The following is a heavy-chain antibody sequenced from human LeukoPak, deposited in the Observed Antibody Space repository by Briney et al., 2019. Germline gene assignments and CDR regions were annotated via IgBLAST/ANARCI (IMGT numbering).Heavy chain of an antibody. V-gene: IGHV1-18*01. CDR1: GYTFTSYD. J-gene: IGHJ3*02. CDR3: ARERRDDYNWDASHI. CDR2: ISTYNGNT. D-gene: IGHD5-24*01. Sequence: ASVKVSCKASGYTFTSYDISWVRQAPGQGLEWMGWISTYNGNTNYPQKLQGRVTMTTDTSTSTAYMELRSLRSDDTAVYYCARERRDDYNWDASHIWGQGTMVTVS.